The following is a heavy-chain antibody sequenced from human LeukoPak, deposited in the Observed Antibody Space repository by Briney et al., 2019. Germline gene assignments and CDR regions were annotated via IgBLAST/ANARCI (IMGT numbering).Heavy chain of an antibody. CDR3: ARDVAAAGRGPDAFDI. Sequence: GGSLRLSCTASGFTFPKYAMSWLRQAAGKGLEWVSGVSGSGGSKDYADSVKGRFTISRDNSKDTLYLQMDSLRAEDTAVYYCARDVAAAGRGPDAFDIWGQGTMVTVSS. D-gene: IGHD6-13*01. J-gene: IGHJ3*02. CDR2: VSGSGGSK. V-gene: IGHV3-23*01. CDR1: GFTFPKYA.